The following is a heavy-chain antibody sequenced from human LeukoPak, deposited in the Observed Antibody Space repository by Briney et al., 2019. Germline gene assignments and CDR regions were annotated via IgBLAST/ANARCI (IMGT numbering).Heavy chain of an antibody. Sequence: SETLSLTCAVHGGSFSGYYWSWIRQPPGKGLEWIGEINHSGSTNYNPSLKSRVTISVDTSKNQFSLKLSSVTAADTAVYYCARGGIGWDSSGWYLYYFDYWGQGTLVTVSS. V-gene: IGHV4-34*01. J-gene: IGHJ4*02. CDR1: GGSFSGYY. CDR2: INHSGST. D-gene: IGHD6-19*01. CDR3: ARGGIGWDSSGWYLYYFDY.